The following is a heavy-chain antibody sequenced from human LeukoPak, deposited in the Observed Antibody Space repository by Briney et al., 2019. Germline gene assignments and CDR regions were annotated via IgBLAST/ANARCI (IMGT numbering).Heavy chain of an antibody. Sequence: GGTLRLSCAASGFTVSTNYMSWVRQAPGKGLEWVSVIYSGGSTYYADSVKGRFTISRDNSKNTLYLQMNSPRAEDTAVYYCARDRVLYSRCWDYYYYYMDVWGKGTTVTVSS. V-gene: IGHV3-66*01. CDR1: GFTVSTNY. D-gene: IGHD6-13*01. CDR2: IYSGGST. CDR3: ARDRVLYSRCWDYYYYYMDV. J-gene: IGHJ6*03.